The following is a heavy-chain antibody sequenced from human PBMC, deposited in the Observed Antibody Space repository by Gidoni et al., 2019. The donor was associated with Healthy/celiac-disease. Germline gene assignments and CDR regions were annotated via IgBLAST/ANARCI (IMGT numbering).Heavy chain of an antibody. CDR1: CCSISSGGSY. V-gene: IGHV4-31*03. CDR3: ARCAPYYYDSSGYGPHFDY. D-gene: IGHD3-22*01. CDR2: IYYSGST. Sequence: QVQLQESGPGLVKPSQTLSLTCTVSCCSISSGGSYWSWIRQHPGKGLEWIGYIYYSGSTYYNPSLKSRVTISVDTSKNQFSLKLSSVTAADTAVYYCARCAPYYYDSSGYGPHFDYWGQGTLVTVSS. J-gene: IGHJ4*02.